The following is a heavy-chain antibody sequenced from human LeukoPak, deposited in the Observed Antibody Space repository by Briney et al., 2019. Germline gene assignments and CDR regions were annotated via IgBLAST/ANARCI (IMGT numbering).Heavy chain of an antibody. D-gene: IGHD6-13*01. CDR2: IYSGGST. Sequence: ASETLSLTCTVSDDSISSYYWSWVRQPAGMGLEWVSVIYSGGSTYYADSVKGRFTISRDNSKNTLYLQMNSLRAEDTAVYYCARVSGSSWYNWFDPWGQGTLVTVSS. J-gene: IGHJ5*02. CDR1: DDSISSYY. V-gene: IGHV3-53*01. CDR3: ARVSGSSWYNWFDP.